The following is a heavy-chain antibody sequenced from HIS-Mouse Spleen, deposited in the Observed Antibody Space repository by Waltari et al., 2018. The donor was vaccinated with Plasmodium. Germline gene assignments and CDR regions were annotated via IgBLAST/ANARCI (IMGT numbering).Heavy chain of an antibody. CDR1: GYTFTSYG. Sequence: QVQLVQSGAEVKKPGASVKVSCKASGYTFTSYGISWVRQAPGQGLEWIGWISPYNDNTNFAQQLQSRVNMTTDTSTRTAYMELRSLRSDDTAVYYCARGSAGDAFDIWGQGTMVTVSS. J-gene: IGHJ3*02. CDR3: ARGSAGDAFDI. D-gene: IGHD6-19*01. V-gene: IGHV1-18*01. CDR2: ISPYNDNT.